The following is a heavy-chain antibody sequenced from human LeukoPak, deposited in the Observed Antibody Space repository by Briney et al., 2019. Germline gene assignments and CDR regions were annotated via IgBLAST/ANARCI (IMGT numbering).Heavy chain of an antibody. Sequence: GESLKISCQASGFSFNNYWIGWVRQMPGKGLEWMGIIYPGDSDTRYSPSFQGQVTISADKSISTAYLQWSSLKASDTAMYYCARPGQLGEYTPYYFDYWGQGVLVTVSS. CDR1: GFSFNNYW. V-gene: IGHV5-51*01. CDR2: IYPGDSDT. CDR3: ARPGQLGEYTPYYFDY. D-gene: IGHD3-16*01. J-gene: IGHJ4*02.